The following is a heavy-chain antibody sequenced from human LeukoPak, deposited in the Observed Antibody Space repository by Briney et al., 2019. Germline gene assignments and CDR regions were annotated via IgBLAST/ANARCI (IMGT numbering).Heavy chain of an antibody. J-gene: IGHJ4*02. CDR2: ISADKGNT. Sequence: ASVTVSCKASGFIYSNFGITWVRRAPGQGLEWVGWISADKGNTKYAQKFHGRVTMTTETSTSTAYMELRSLRSDDTAVYYCARAGSYDYVWGSYRYCDYWGQGSLVTVSS. D-gene: IGHD3-16*02. CDR1: GFIYSNFG. V-gene: IGHV1-18*01. CDR3: ARAGSYDYVWGSYRYCDY.